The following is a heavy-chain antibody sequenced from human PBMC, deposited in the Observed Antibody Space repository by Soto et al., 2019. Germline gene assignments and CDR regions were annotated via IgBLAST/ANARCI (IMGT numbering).Heavy chain of an antibody. CDR1: GFTFSSYA. CDR3: AKDPVYPTVTTSPNYFDY. J-gene: IGHJ4*02. CDR2: ISGSGGST. D-gene: IGHD4-17*01. V-gene: IGHV3-23*01. Sequence: GGSLRLSCAASGFTFSSYAMSWVRQAPGKGLEWVSAISGSGGSTYYADSVKGRFTISRDNSKNTLYLQMNSLRAEDTAVYYCAKDPVYPTVTTSPNYFDYWGQGTLVTVSS.